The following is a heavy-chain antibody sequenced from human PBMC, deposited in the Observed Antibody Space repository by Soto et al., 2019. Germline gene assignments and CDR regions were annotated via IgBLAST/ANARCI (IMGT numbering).Heavy chain of an antibody. D-gene: IGHD6-6*01. CDR3: ARTIAVRPQDPFEI. Sequence: QLQLQASGPGLVKPSETLSLTCTVSGGSISSNSYYWGWIRQPPGKGLEWIGSIYYSGSTSYNPSLMSRVAISGATSKNQFSLKLSSVTAADTAVYYCARTIAVRPQDPFEIWGLGTMVTVSS. J-gene: IGHJ3*02. CDR1: GGSISSNSYY. V-gene: IGHV4-39*01. CDR2: IYYSGST.